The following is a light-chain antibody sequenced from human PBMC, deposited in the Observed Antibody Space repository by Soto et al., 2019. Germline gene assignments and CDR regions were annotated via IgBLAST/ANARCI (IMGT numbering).Light chain of an antibody. J-gene: IGKJ3*01. CDR2: AAS. Sequence: DIQMTQSRSSLAASVGHRLTITCRASQSISSYLNWYQQKPGKAPKLRIYAASSLQSGVPSRFSGSGAGTDFTLTISRLQPEDFATYYCQQSYSTLAFGPGTKVDIK. CDR3: QQSYSTLA. V-gene: IGKV1-39*01. CDR1: QSISSY.